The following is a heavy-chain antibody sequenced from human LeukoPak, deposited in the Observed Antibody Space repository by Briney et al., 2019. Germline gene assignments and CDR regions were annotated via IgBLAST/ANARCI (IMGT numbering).Heavy chain of an antibody. V-gene: IGHV4-4*08. D-gene: IGHD6-19*01. J-gene: IGHJ4*02. CDR1: GGSINSHY. CDR3: VRRDTGWNYFDY. Sequence: SETLSLTCAVSGGSINSHYWGWIRQPPGKGLQWIGDIYSTGKNNYNPSLKSRVTISLDTSKSHLSLNLTSVLAADTAIYYCVRRDTGWNYFDYWGQGILVTVSP. CDR2: IYSTGKN.